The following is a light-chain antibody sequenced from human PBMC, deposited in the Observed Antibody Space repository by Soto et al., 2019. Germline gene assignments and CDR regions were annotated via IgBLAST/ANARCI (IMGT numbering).Light chain of an antibody. V-gene: IGKV4-1*01. CDR2: WAS. CDR3: QQYYSAPLT. CDR1: YSVLYSANNRNY. J-gene: IGKJ4*01. Sequence: DIVLTQSPHSLALSLGEGANINSKASYSVLYSANNRNYLAWYQKRLGQPPKLLFYWASTRESGVPDRFSGSGSGTDFTLTISSLQAEDVAVYFCQQYYSAPLTFGGGTKVDI.